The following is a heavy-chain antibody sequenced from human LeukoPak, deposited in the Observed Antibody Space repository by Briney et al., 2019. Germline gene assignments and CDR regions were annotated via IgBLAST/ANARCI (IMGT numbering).Heavy chain of an antibody. CDR2: LHFSGTP. CDR1: DDSISTNNYY. V-gene: IGHV4-39*01. J-gene: IGHJ4*02. CDR3: TRGGDAYKLGNF. D-gene: IGHD5-24*01. Sequence: TSETLTLTCTVSDDSISTNNYYWSWIRQPPGKGLEWVGTLHFSGTPYYSPSLNSRVSISVDTSKNQFSLMLKSVTATDTAVYYCTRGGDAYKLGNFWGQGTLVTVSS.